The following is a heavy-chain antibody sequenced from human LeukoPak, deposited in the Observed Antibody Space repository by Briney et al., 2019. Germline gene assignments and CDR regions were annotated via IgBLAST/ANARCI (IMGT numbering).Heavy chain of an antibody. Sequence: GGSLRLSCAASGFTFSSYAMSWVRQAPGKGLEWVANMNEDGSEKYYVDSVTGRFTISRDNAKNSLYLQMNSLRAEDTAVYYCAELGITMIGGVWGKGTTVTISS. V-gene: IGHV3-7*01. D-gene: IGHD3-10*02. CDR1: GFTFSSYA. CDR3: AELGITMIGGV. J-gene: IGHJ6*04. CDR2: MNEDGSEK.